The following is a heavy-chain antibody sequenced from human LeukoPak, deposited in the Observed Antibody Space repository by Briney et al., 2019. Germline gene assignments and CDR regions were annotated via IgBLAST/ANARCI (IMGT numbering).Heavy chain of an antibody. V-gene: IGHV3-74*01. Sequence: GGSLRLSCAASGFTFSGSWMHWVRQAPGKGLVWVSRIDSDGDNTVYADSVKGRFTTSRNNAENTLYLHMNTLRAEDTAVYYCARGHNSSSSGFYYYYMDVWGRGTTVTVSS. J-gene: IGHJ6*03. CDR3: ARGHNSSSSGFYYYYMDV. CDR2: IDSDGDNT. CDR1: GFTFSGSW. D-gene: IGHD6-6*01.